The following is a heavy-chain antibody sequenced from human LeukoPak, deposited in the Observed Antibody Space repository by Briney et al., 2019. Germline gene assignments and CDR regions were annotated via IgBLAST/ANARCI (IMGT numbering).Heavy chain of an antibody. D-gene: IGHD2-21*01. CDR2: IYYSGST. CDR1: GGSISSYY. J-gene: IGHJ5*02. Sequence: SETLSLTCTVSGGSISSYYWSWIRQPPGKGLEWIGYIYYSGSTNYNPSLKSRVTISVDTSKNQFSLKLSSVTAADTAVYYCARVSRGVSWFDPWGQGTLVTVSS. V-gene: IGHV4-59*08. CDR3: ARVSRGVSWFDP.